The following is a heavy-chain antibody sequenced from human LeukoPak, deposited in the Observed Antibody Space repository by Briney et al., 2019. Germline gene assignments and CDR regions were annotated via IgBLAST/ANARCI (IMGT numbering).Heavy chain of an antibody. CDR2: IYPGDSDT. CDR3: ATNPRRDGYRYFDY. CDR1: GYSFTSYW. Sequence: GESLKISCKCSGYSFTSYWIGWVRQMPGKGLEWMGIIYPGDSDTRYSPSFQGQVTISADKSISTAYLQWSSLKAAGTAMYYCATNPRRDGYRYFDYWGQGTLVTVSS. J-gene: IGHJ4*02. D-gene: IGHD5-24*01. V-gene: IGHV5-51*01.